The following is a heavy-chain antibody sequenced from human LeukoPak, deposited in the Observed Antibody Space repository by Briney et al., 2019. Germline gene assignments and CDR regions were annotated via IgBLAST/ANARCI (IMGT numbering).Heavy chain of an antibody. J-gene: IGHJ4*02. D-gene: IGHD3-10*01. CDR3: AKSYYYGSGSPSLDY. V-gene: IGHV3-33*06. Sequence: PGRSLRLSCAASGFAFSSYAMHWVRQAPDKGLEWVAVIWYDGSNKYYADSVKGRFTISRDHSKNTLYLQMNSLRVEDTAVYYCAKSYYYGSGSPSLDYWGQGTLVTVSS. CDR1: GFAFSSYA. CDR2: IWYDGSNK.